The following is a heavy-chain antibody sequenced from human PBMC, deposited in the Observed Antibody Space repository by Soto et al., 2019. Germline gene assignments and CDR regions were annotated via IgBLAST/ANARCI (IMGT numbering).Heavy chain of an antibody. Sequence: SETLSLTCTVSGGSISSGDYYWSWIRQPPGKGLEWIGYIYYIGSTYYNPSLKSRVTISVDTSKNQFSLKLSSVTAADTAVYYCARHGSGSRAAFDYWGQGTLVTVSS. CDR3: ARHGSGSRAAFDY. D-gene: IGHD3-10*01. J-gene: IGHJ4*02. V-gene: IGHV4-30-4*01. CDR1: GGSISSGDYY. CDR2: IYYIGST.